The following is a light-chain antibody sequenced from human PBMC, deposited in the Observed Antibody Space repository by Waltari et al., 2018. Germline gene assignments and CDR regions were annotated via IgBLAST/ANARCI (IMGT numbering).Light chain of an antibody. Sequence: VILTQSPATLSLSPGERATLSCRASQSVGSSVAWYHQKLGQAPRHLIRSASSRATGIPYMFSGSRSETEFTLTISSLEPEDVGIYHCFQHGSGLSFRQGTEVEI. J-gene: IGKJ2*03. V-gene: IGKV3-11*01. CDR2: SAS. CDR1: QSVGSS. CDR3: FQHGSGLS.